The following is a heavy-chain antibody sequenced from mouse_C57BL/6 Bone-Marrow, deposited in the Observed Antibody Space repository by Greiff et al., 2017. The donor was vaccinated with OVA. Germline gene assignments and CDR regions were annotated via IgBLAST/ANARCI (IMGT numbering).Heavy chain of an antibody. CDR3: ARTLHYYGSPWFAY. D-gene: IGHD1-1*01. J-gene: IGHJ3*01. CDR1: GYAFSSSW. Sequence: QVQLKESGPELVKPGASVKISCKASGYAFSSSWMNWVKQRPGKGLEWIGRIYPGDGDTNYNGKFKGKATLTADKSSSTAYMQLSSLTSEDSAVYFCARTLHYYGSPWFAYWGQGTLVTVSA. CDR2: IYPGDGDT. V-gene: IGHV1-82*01.